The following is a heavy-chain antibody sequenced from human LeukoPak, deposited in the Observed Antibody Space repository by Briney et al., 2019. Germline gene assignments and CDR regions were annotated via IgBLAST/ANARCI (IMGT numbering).Heavy chain of an antibody. J-gene: IGHJ4*02. D-gene: IGHD3-22*01. CDR1: GFDFITYA. CDR2: ISGRGGTT. CDR3: AREGYYYDSSGYWPFDY. Sequence: GGSLRLTCAASGFDFITYAMSWVRQAPGKGLEWVSAISGRGGTTYYADSVKGRFTISRDNSKNALYLQMNSLRAEDTAVYYCAREGYYYDSSGYWPFDYWGQGTLVTVSS. V-gene: IGHV3-23*01.